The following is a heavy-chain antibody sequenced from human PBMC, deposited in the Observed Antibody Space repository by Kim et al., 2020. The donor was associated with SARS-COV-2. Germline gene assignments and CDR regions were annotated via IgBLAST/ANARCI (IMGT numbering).Heavy chain of an antibody. V-gene: IGHV3-30-3*01. D-gene: IGHD6-13*01. CDR1: GFTFSSYA. CDR3: ARHYPSSSWYRGAFDI. CDR2: ISYDGSNK. Sequence: GGSLRLSCAASGFTFSSYAMHWVRQAPGKGLEWVAVISYDGSNKYYADSVKGRFTISRDNSKNTLYLQMNSLRAEDTAVYYCARHYPSSSWYRGAFDIWGQGTMVTVSS. J-gene: IGHJ3*02.